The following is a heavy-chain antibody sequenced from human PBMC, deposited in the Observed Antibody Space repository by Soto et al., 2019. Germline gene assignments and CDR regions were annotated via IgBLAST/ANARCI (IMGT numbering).Heavy chain of an antibody. D-gene: IGHD4-17*01. CDR2: INPSGGST. V-gene: IGHV1-46*01. J-gene: IGHJ3*02. Sequence: ASVKVSCKASGYTFTSYYMHWVRQAPGQGLEWTGIINPSGGSTSYAQKFQGRATMTRDTSTSTVYMELSSLRSEDTAVYYCARGGYGDYATDAFDIWGQGTMVTVSS. CDR3: ARGGYGDYATDAFDI. CDR1: GYTFTSYY.